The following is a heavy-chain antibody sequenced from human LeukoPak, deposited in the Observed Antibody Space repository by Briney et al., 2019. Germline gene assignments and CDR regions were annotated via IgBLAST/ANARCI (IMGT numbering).Heavy chain of an antibody. CDR3: TKPDCPSTSCYTLDY. CDR1: GFTFSSYS. J-gene: IGHJ4*02. CDR2: ISSSSSYI. D-gene: IGHD2-2*02. V-gene: IGHV3-21*04. Sequence: GGSLRLSCAASGFTFSSYSMNWVRQAPGKGLEWVSSISSSSSYIYYADSVKGRFTISRDNAKNTLYLQMNSLRAEDTAVYYCTKPDCPSTSCYTLDYWGQGILVTVSS.